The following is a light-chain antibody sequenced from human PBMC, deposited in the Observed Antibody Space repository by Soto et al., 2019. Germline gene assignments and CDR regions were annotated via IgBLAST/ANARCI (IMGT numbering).Light chain of an antibody. CDR2: DVS. CDR3: SSYTSSGSLYV. J-gene: IGLJ1*01. Sequence: QSVLTQPASVSGSPGQSITISCTGTSSDVGGYNYVSWYQQHPGKAPKLMIFDVSNRPSGVSNRFSGSKSGYTASLTISGLQAEDEADYYCSSYTSSGSLYVFGTGTKVTVL. CDR1: SSDVGGYNY. V-gene: IGLV2-14*01.